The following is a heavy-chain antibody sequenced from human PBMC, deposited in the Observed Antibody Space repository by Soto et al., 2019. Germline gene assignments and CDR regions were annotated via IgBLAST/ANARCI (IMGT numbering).Heavy chain of an antibody. D-gene: IGHD3-10*01. CDR1: GFDFSNYV. J-gene: IGHJ4*02. Sequence: GGSLRLSCAASGFDFSNYVLHWVRQAPGKGLEWVAVMSYDGGDKYFADAVKGRFTISRDNSKNTLHLQMDSLRAEDTAVYYCAGRSGSSDYWGRGTLVTVSS. CDR2: MSYDGGDK. V-gene: IGHV3-30*03. CDR3: AGRSGSSDY.